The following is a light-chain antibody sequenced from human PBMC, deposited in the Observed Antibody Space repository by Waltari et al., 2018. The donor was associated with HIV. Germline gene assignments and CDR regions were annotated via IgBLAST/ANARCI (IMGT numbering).Light chain of an antibody. CDR3: QQSHSVPYT. CDR1: QNIATY. CDR2: AAS. V-gene: IGKV1-39*01. J-gene: IGKJ2*01. Sequence: DIQMTQSPSSLSASVGDRVTITCRASQNIATYLNWYQQKPGKAPKLLIYAASTLQGGVPSGFSGSGSGTDFTLTITSLQPEDFATYYCQQSHSVPYTFGQGTKLEI.